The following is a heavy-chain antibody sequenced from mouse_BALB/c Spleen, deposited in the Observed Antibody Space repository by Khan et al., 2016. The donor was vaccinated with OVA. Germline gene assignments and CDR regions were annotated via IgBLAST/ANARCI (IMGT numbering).Heavy chain of an antibody. Sequence: EVQLQESGPSLVKPSQTLSLTCSVTGDSITSGYWNWIRKFPGNKLEYMGYIIYTGYTYYNPSLQSRIFITRHTSKNQYYLQLNSVSDDDTATYYCAISTYRYAFVYWGQGTLVTVSA. CDR3: AISTYRYAFVY. D-gene: IGHD2-14*01. V-gene: IGHV3-8*02. CDR2: IIYTGYT. J-gene: IGHJ3*01. CDR1: GDSITSGY.